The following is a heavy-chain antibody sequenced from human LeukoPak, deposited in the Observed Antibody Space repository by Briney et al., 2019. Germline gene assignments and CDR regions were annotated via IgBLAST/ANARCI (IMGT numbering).Heavy chain of an antibody. J-gene: IGHJ1*01. CDR1: GFTFSSYE. CDR2: ISSSGSTI. Sequence: GGSLRLSCAASGFTFSSYEMNWVREVPGKGLEWISYISSSGSTIYFADSVKGRFTISRDNAKNSLYLQMNSLRAEDTAVYYCARPSRPYRSSEYFQHWGQGTLVIVSS. D-gene: IGHD6-13*01. V-gene: IGHV3-48*03. CDR3: ARPSRPYRSSEYFQH.